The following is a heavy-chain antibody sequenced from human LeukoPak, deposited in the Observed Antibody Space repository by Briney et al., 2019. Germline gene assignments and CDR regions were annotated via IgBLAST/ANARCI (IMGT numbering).Heavy chain of an antibody. CDR2: IYYSGST. V-gene: IGHV4-39*07. Sequence: PSETLSLTCTVSGGSISSYYWGWIRQPPGKGLEWIGSIYYSGSTYYNPSLKSRVTISVDTSKNQFSLKLSSVTAADTAVYYYARTPGYSSSWYVFDYWGQGTLVTVSS. J-gene: IGHJ4*02. CDR3: ARTPGYSSSWYVFDY. CDR1: GGSISSYY. D-gene: IGHD6-13*01.